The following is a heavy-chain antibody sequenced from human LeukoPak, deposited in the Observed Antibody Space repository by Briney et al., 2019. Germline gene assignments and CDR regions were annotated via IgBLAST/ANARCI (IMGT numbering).Heavy chain of an antibody. V-gene: IGHV3-30*03. CDR2: ISYDGSNK. Sequence: PGRSLRLSCSASGFSFSYYGFHWVRQAPGKGLEWVAVISYDGSNKYYADSVKGRFTISRDNSKNTLYLQMNSLRAEDTAVYYCARDLIAVAGTSYWGQGTLVTVSS. D-gene: IGHD6-19*01. CDR1: GFSFSYYG. CDR3: ARDLIAVAGTSY. J-gene: IGHJ4*02.